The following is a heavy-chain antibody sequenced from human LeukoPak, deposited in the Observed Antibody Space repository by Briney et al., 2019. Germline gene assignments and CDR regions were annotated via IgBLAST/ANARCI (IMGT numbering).Heavy chain of an antibody. V-gene: IGHV3-21*01. CDR2: ISSSSSYI. D-gene: IGHD6-6*01. J-gene: IGHJ6*02. CDR3: ARDRFLIGSSEQYGMDV. Sequence: GGSLRLSCAASGFTFSSYSMNWVRRAPGKGLEWVSSISSSSSYIYYADSVKGRFTISRDNAKNSLYLQMNSLRAQDTAVYYCARDRFLIGSSEQYGMDVWGQGTTVTVSS. CDR1: GFTFSSYS.